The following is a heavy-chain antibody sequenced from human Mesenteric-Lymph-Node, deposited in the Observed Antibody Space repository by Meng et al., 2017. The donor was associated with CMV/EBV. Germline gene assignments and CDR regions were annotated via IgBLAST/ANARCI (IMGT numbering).Heavy chain of an antibody. CDR2: IISSGSTI. Sequence: GESLKISCAASGFTFSDYYVSWIRQAPGKGLEWVSYIISSGSTIYHADSVKGRFTISRDNAKNSLYLQMNSLRAEDTAVYYCVGELSPYYFDYWGQGTLVTVSS. V-gene: IGHV3-11*04. CDR1: GFTFSDYY. CDR3: VGELSPYYFDY. D-gene: IGHD3-16*02. J-gene: IGHJ4*02.